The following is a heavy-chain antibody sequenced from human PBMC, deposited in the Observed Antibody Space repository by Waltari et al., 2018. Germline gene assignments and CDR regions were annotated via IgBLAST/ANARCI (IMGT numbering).Heavy chain of an antibody. CDR2: MYRGGST. Sequence: EVQLVESGGGLIQPGGSLRLSCAASGFTVSSNYMSWVRQAPGKGVEWVSGMYRGGSTYYADAVKGRFTISRDNSKNTRYLQMNSLRAEDTAVYYCARRGSGPTPNDYWGQGTLVTVSS. V-gene: IGHV3-53*01. D-gene: IGHD1-26*01. CDR3: ARRGSGPTPNDY. CDR1: GFTVSSNY. J-gene: IGHJ4*02.